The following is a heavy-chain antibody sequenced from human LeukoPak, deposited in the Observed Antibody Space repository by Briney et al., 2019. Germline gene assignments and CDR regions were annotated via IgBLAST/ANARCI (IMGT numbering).Heavy chain of an antibody. Sequence: GESLKISCKGSGYSLTSYWIGWVRQMPGKGLEWMGIIYPGDSDTRYSPSFQGQVTISADKSISTAYLQWSSLKASDTAMYYCAPMYYYDSSGSGWFDPWGQGTLVTVSS. V-gene: IGHV5-51*01. CDR2: IYPGDSDT. CDR3: APMYYYDSSGSGWFDP. J-gene: IGHJ5*02. D-gene: IGHD3-22*01. CDR1: GYSLTSYW.